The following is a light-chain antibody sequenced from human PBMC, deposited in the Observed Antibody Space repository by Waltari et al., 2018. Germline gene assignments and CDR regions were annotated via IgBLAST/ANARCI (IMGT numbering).Light chain of an antibody. V-gene: IGKV3-20*01. CDR1: QSVSRF. Sequence: EIVLTQSPGPLSLPPGERATLSCRASQSVSRFLAWYQQKPGQAPRLLIYEASSRATDIPDRFSGSGSGTDFSLTISRLEPEDFAVYYCQKYGTLPATFGQGTKVEIK. J-gene: IGKJ1*01. CDR2: EAS. CDR3: QKYGTLPAT.